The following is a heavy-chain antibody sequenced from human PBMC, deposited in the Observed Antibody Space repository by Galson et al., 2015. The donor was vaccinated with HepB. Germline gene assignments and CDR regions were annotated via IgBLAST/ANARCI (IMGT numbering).Heavy chain of an antibody. Sequence: SLRLSCAASGFTFSGYWMHRVRQAPGKGLVWVSRIKSDGSSTTYADSVKGRFTISRDNAKNTLYLQMNSLRAEDTAVYYCARSDWFDPWGQGTLVTVSS. J-gene: IGHJ5*02. CDR1: GFTFSGYW. V-gene: IGHV3-74*01. CDR3: ARSDWFDP. CDR2: IKSDGSST.